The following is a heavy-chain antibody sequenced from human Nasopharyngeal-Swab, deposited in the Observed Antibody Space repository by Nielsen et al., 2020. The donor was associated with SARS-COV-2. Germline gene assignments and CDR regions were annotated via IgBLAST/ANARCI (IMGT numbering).Heavy chain of an antibody. CDR2: ISWNSGNI. V-gene: IGHV3-9*01. CDR3: AKDACSTNCNLEF. D-gene: IGHD1-1*01. J-gene: IGHJ4*02. Sequence: SLKISCAASGFTFDDYAMHWVRQVPGKGLEWVSRISWNSGNIIYADSVRGRFTISRDNTKKILLLEMNSLRPEDTAFYYCAKDACSTNCNLEFWGQGTLVTVSS. CDR1: GFTFDDYA.